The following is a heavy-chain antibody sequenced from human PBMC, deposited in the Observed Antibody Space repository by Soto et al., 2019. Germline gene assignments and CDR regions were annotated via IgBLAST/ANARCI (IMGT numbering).Heavy chain of an antibody. CDR3: AKGGGSSSVGGDWFDP. Sequence: QVQLVESGGGVVQPGRSLRLSCAASGFTFSSYGMHWVRQAPGKGLEWVAVISYDGSNKYYADSVKGRFTISRDNSKNTLYLQMNSLRAEDTAVYYCAKGGGSSSVGGDWFDPWGQGTLVTVSS. CDR1: GFTFSSYG. D-gene: IGHD6-13*01. J-gene: IGHJ5*02. CDR2: ISYDGSNK. V-gene: IGHV3-30*18.